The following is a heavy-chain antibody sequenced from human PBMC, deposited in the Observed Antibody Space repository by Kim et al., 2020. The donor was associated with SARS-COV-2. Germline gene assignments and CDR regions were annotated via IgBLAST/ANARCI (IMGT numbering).Heavy chain of an antibody. CDR3: AREGNFGDYYYGMDV. V-gene: IGHV4-59*01. J-gene: IGHJ6*02. Sequence: ALQSRVTISVDKSQNQCSLKLSSVTAADTAVYYCAREGNFGDYYYGMDVWGQGTTVTVSS. D-gene: IGHD3-16*01.